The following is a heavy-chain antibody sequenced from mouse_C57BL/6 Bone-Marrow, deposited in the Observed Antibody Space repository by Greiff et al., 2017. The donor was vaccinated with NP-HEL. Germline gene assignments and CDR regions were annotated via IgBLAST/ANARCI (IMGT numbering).Heavy chain of an antibody. J-gene: IGHJ4*01. V-gene: IGHV1-76*01. CDR2: IYPGSGNT. CDR1: GYTFTDYY. CDR3: ARPAYDHDGMDD. Sequence: QVQLQQSGAELVRPGASVKLSCKASGYTFTDYYINWVKQRPGQGLEWIARIYPGSGNTYYNEKFKGKATLTAEKSSSTAYMQLSSLTSEDAAVYFCARPAYDHDGMDDWGQGTSVTVAS. D-gene: IGHD2-4*01.